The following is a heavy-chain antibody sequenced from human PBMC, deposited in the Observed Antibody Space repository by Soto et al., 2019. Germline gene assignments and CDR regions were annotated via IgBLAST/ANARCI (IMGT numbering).Heavy chain of an antibody. CDR1: GLIFSNAW. J-gene: IGHJ4*02. CDR3: HTDSYYESSGYRTPGAN. CDR2: VKSRIDGGTI. D-gene: IGHD3-22*01. V-gene: IGHV3-15*01. Sequence: EVQLAESGGGLVKPGGSLRLSCTVSGLIFSNAWMSWVRQAPGKGLEWVGRVKSRIDGGTIDYAAPVKGRFSISRDDSKNTLYLQLNSLKTDDTAVYYCHTDSYYESSGYRTPGANWGQGTLVTVSS.